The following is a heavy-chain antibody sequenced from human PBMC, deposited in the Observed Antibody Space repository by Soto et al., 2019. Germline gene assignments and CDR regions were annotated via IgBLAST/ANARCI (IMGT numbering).Heavy chain of an antibody. CDR3: ARKNDFSSGSPYYSGLDV. J-gene: IGHJ6*02. V-gene: IGHV4-31*03. CDR1: GGSISSGGYY. Sequence: PSETLSLTCTVSGGSISSGGYYWSWIRQHPGKGLEWIGYIYRSGNAYFNPSLKSRVAISVDTSKSQFSLKVSSVTVADTAVYYCARKNDFSSGSPYYSGLDVWGQGTSVTVSS. D-gene: IGHD3-3*01. CDR2: IYRSGNA.